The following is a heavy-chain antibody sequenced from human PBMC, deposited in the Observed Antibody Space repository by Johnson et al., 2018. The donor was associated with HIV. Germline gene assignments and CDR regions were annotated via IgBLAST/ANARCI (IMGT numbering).Heavy chain of an antibody. Sequence: VQLVESGGTLVKPGGSLSLSCAASGFTFINAWMTWVRQSPGKGLEWVGRIKSKTDGGTTDYAAPVKGRFTISRDDSKNTLYLQMNSLRAEDTAVYYCARDPSPIVGATYAFDIWGQGTMVTVSS. CDR3: ARDPSPIVGATYAFDI. CDR1: GFTFINAW. CDR2: IKSKTDGGTT. V-gene: IGHV3-15*02. D-gene: IGHD1-26*01. J-gene: IGHJ3*02.